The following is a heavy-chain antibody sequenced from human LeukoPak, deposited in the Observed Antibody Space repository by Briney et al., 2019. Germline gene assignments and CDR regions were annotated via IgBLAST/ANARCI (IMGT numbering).Heavy chain of an antibody. J-gene: IGHJ4*02. CDR3: AKDISRAVAGHYFDY. D-gene: IGHD6-19*01. CDR2: ISGSGGST. Sequence: GGSLRLSCAASGFTFSSYAMSWVRQAPGKGVEWVSAISGSGGSTYYADSVKGRFTISRDNSKNTLYLQMNSLRAEDTAVYYCAKDISRAVAGHYFDYWGQGTLVTVSS. CDR1: GFTFSSYA. V-gene: IGHV3-23*01.